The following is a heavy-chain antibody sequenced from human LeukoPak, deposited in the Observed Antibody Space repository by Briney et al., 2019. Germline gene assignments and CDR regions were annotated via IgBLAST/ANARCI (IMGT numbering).Heavy chain of an antibody. CDR1: GFTFSSYS. V-gene: IGHV3-48*01. CDR2: ISSSSSTI. J-gene: IGHJ4*02. Sequence: PGGSLRLSCAASGFTFSSYSMNWVRQAPGKGLEWVSYISSSSSTIYYADSVKGRFTISRDNAKNSLYLQMNSLRAEDTAVYYCARAPGYSSSWHYYYFDYWGQGTLVTVSS. D-gene: IGHD6-13*01. CDR3: ARAPGYSSSWHYYYFDY.